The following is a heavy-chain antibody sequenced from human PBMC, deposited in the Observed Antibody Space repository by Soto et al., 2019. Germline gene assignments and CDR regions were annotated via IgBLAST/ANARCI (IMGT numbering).Heavy chain of an antibody. V-gene: IGHV4-31*03. D-gene: IGHD6-19*01. CDR3: ARLSSSGWPIDS. Sequence: QVQLQESGPGLIKGSQTLTLTCTVSGGSISSGGYYWSWISQHPGKGLEWIGYTYNSANTYQSRSLNSRVSISADPSTNQFSLNLSSVTAADTAMYYCARLSSSGWPIDSWGQGTLVTVSS. J-gene: IGHJ4*02. CDR2: TYNSANT. CDR1: GGSISSGGYY.